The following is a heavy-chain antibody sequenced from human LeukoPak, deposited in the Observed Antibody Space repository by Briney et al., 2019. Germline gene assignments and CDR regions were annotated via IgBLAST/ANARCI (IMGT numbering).Heavy chain of an antibody. Sequence: SQTLSLTCDIFGYSVSSNSASWNWIRQAPSRGLEWLGRTYYRSKWYNDYAISVKSRMTINDDTSKNQFSLQLNSVTPTDTALYYCVKGRWDLFDCWGQGTLVIVSS. J-gene: IGHJ4*02. CDR2: TYYRSKWYN. V-gene: IGHV6-1*01. CDR3: VKGRWDLFDC. D-gene: IGHD1-26*01. CDR1: GYSVSSNSAS.